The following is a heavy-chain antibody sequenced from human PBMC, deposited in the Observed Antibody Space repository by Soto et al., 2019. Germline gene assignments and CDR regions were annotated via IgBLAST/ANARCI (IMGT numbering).Heavy chain of an antibody. Sequence: PWETLSLTCTVSGGSLNSESYYWGWIRQPPGKGLEWIGYIYSSGSTYSNPSLKSPVAMSVDTSQNHFSLTLTSVTAADTAVYFCVRGTVCDSVDARQRYFDARGQGIPVTVSS. CDR2: IYSSGST. D-gene: IGHD2-21*01. J-gene: IGHJ5*02. V-gene: IGHV4-30-4*01. CDR3: VRGTVCDSVDARQRYFDA. CDR1: GGSLNSESYY.